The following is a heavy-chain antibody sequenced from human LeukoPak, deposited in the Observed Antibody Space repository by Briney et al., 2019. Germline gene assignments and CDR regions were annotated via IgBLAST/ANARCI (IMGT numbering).Heavy chain of an antibody. CDR3: ANEIRPNDY. V-gene: IGHV3-21*05. J-gene: IGHJ4*02. CDR2: ITNSGNSK. CDR1: EFTFSSYS. Sequence: GGSLRLSCAASEFTFSSYSMNWVRQAPGKGLEWVSHITNSGNSKSCADSVKGRLTISRDNSKNTLYLQMYSLRAEDTAVYYCANEIRPNDYWGQGTLVTVSS. D-gene: IGHD4-17*01.